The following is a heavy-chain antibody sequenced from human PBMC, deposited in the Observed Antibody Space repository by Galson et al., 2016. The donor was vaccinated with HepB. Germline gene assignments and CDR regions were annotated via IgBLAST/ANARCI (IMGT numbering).Heavy chain of an antibody. CDR1: GDSVSNNNAG. J-gene: IGHJ4*02. CDR2: TFYRSDWQN. Sequence: CAISGDSVSNNNAGWYWIRQSPSRGLECLGRTFYRSDWQNDYAESVKSRITINPDTSKNEFSLPLSSVTPEDTGVYYCARSHLLGRGFGWWGPGTPVTVPS. D-gene: IGHD7-27*01. CDR3: ARSHLLGRGFGW. V-gene: IGHV6-1*01.